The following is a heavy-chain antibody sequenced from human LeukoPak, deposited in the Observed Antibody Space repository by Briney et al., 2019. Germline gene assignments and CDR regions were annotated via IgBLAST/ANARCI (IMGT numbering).Heavy chain of an antibody. J-gene: IGHJ4*02. CDR3: ARDPNRLADYGGDYFDH. CDR2: ISHDGSHK. CDR1: GFTFSSFS. D-gene: IGHD4-23*01. Sequence: HPGGSLRLSCVASGFTFSSFSMHWVRQAPGKGLEWVAVISHDGSHKSYADSVRGRFTISRDNSKNTLSLQMNTLRPEDTALFYCARDPNRLADYGGDYFDHWGQGTLVTVSS. V-gene: IGHV3-30*04.